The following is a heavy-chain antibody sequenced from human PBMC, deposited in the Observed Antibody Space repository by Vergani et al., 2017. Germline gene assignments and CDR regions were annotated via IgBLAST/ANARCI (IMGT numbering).Heavy chain of an antibody. CDR1: GYTFTSYY. V-gene: IGHV1-46*01. CDR3: AVASVIKRDGYNYSSFDI. J-gene: IGHJ3*02. Sequence: QVQLVQSGAEVKKPGASVKVSCKASGYTFTSYYMHWVRQAPGQGLEWMGIINPSGGSTSYAQKFQGRVTMTRDTSTSTVYMELSSLRCEDTAVYYCAVASVIKRDGYNYSSFDIWGQGTMVTVSS. D-gene: IGHD5-24*01. CDR2: INPSGGST.